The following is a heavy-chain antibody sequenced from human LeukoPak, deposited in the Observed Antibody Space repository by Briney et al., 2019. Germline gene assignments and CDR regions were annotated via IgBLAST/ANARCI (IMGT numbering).Heavy chain of an antibody. V-gene: IGHV3-21*01. D-gene: IGHD3-10*01. CDR1: GGSFSGYY. Sequence: ETLSLTCAVYGGSFSGYYWSWIRQPPGKGLEWVSSISSSSSYIYYADSVKGRFTISRDNAKNSLYLQMNSLRAEDTAVYYCVRYYTRHSWYFDLWGRGTLVTVSS. CDR3: VRYYTRHSWYFDL. CDR2: ISSSSSYI. J-gene: IGHJ2*01.